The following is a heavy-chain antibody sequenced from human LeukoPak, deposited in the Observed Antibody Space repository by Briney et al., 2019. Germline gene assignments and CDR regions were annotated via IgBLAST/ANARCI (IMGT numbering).Heavy chain of an antibody. D-gene: IGHD3-22*01. Sequence: PSETLSLTCTVSGGSISSYYWSWIRQPPGKGLEWIGYIYYSGSTNYNPSLKSRVTISEDTSKNQFSLKLSSVTAADTAVYYCARAGYYDSSGYPFDYWGQGTLVTVSS. CDR2: IYYSGST. J-gene: IGHJ4*02. CDR3: ARAGYYDSSGYPFDY. CDR1: GGSISSYY. V-gene: IGHV4-59*01.